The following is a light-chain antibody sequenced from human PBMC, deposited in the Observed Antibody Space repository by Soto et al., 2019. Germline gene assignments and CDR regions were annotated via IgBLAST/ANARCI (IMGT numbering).Light chain of an antibody. Sequence: IALPQSPGTLSLSPGERATLSCRASQSVSSSYLVWYQQRPGQPPRLLIYGTSTRAAGISDRFSGSGSGTDFTLTIYRLEPGDSAVYYCQQYGTSALTFGGGTKV. V-gene: IGKV3-20*01. CDR3: QQYGTSALT. CDR1: QSVSSSY. CDR2: GTS. J-gene: IGKJ4*01.